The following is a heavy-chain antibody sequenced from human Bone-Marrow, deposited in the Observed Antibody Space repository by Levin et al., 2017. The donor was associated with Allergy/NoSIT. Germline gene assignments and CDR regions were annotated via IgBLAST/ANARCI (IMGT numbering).Heavy chain of an antibody. CDR3: ARAQGSPGSTLDY. V-gene: IGHV3-53*01. CDR2: IYRGGTT. CDR1: GFTVSSSY. J-gene: IGHJ4*02. Sequence: LSLPCAASGFTVSSSYMSWVRQAPGKGLEWVSVIYRGGTTYYAASVRGRFTISRDNSNNTLYLQMDILRAEDTAVYYCARAQGSPGSTLDYWGQGTLVTVSS. D-gene: IGHD6-25*01.